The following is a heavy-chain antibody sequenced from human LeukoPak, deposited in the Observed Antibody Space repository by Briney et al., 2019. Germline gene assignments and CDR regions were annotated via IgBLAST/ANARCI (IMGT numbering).Heavy chain of an antibody. J-gene: IGHJ4*02. Sequence: GGSLRLSCAASGFTFNNYWMHWVRQAPGKVPVWVSHITGDGSVTGYADSVKGRFTVSRDNARHTLYVQMNNLRAEDTAVYCCAVRIGVPGGFDNWGQGTLVTVAS. V-gene: IGHV3-74*01. D-gene: IGHD6-19*01. CDR3: AVRIGVPGGFDN. CDR1: GFTFNNYW. CDR2: ITGDGSVT.